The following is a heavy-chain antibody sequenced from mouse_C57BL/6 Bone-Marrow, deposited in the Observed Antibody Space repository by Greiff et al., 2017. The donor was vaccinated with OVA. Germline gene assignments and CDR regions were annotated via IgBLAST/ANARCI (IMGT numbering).Heavy chain of an antibody. V-gene: IGHV1-55*01. CDR3: ARPLLTGSSWFAY. CDR2: IYPGSGST. Sequence: QVQLQQPGAELVKPGASVKMSCKASGYTFTSYWITWVKQRPGQGLEWIGDIYPGSGSTNYNEKFKSKGTLTVDTSSSTAYMQFSSLTTEDSAVYYCARPLLTGSSWFAYWGQGTLVTVSA. D-gene: IGHD4-1*01. CDR1: GYTFTSYW. J-gene: IGHJ3*01.